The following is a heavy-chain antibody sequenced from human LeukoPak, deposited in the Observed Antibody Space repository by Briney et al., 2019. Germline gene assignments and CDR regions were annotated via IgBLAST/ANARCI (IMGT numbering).Heavy chain of an antibody. CDR3: ARVVYTTGGSFPFDY. CDR1: GGSISSGDYY. V-gene: IGHV4-30-4*08. CDR2: IYYSGST. D-gene: IGHD1-1*01. Sequence: SETLSLTCTVSGGSISSGDYYWSWIRQPPGKGLEWIGYIYYSGSTYYNPSLKSRVTISVDTSKNQLSLKLSSVTAADTAVYYCARVVYTTGGSFPFDYWGQGTLVTVSS. J-gene: IGHJ4*02.